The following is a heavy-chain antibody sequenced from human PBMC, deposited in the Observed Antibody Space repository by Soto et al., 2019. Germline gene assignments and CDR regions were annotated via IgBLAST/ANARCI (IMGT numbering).Heavy chain of an antibody. CDR2: IYYSGST. V-gene: IGHV4-59*01. Sequence: PSETLSLTCTVSGGSISSYYWSWIRQPPGKGLEWIGYIYYSGSTNYNPSLKSRVTISVDTSKNQFSLKLSSVTAADTAVYYCARAPGYSSGWRLENWFDPWGQGSLVTVSS. CDR1: GGSISSYY. J-gene: IGHJ5*02. CDR3: ARAPGYSSGWRLENWFDP. D-gene: IGHD6-19*01.